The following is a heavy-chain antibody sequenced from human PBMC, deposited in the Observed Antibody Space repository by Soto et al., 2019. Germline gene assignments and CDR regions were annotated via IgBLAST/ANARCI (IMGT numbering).Heavy chain of an antibody. CDR2: INAGNGNT. CDR3: ARGEDDCSGGCCTHYFDY. D-gene: IGHD2-15*01. Sequence: QVQLVQSGAEVKKPGASVKVSCKASGYTFTSYAMHWVRQAPGQRLEWMGWINAGNGNTKYSQKFQGRVTITRDTSASTAYMELSSLRSEDTAVYYCARGEDDCSGGCCTHYFDYWGHGTLVTVSS. V-gene: IGHV1-3*01. J-gene: IGHJ4*01. CDR1: GYTFTSYA.